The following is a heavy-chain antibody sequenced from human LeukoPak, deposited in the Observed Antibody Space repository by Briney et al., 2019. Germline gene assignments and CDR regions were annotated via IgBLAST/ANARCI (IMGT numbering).Heavy chain of an antibody. CDR3: ATTPYCTNGICYGRYFFDF. V-gene: IGHV3-21*04. CDR1: GFTFSSYS. D-gene: IGHD2-8*01. Sequence: GGSLRLSCAASGFTFSSYSMNWVRQAPGKGLEWVSSISSSSSYIYYADSVMGRFTISRDNAKNSLYLQMNSLRAEDTAVYYCATTPYCTNGICYGRYFFDFWGQGTLVTVSS. J-gene: IGHJ4*02. CDR2: ISSSSSYI.